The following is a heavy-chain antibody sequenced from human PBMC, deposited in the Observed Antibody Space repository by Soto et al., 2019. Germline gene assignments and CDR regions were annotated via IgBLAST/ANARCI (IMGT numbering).Heavy chain of an antibody. J-gene: IGHJ4*02. CDR2: IYYSGST. V-gene: IGHV4-31*03. CDR3: ASYFHEPFDY. Sequence: SGTLFLTCPFFCGSISSGGYYRSWIRQHPGKGLEWIGYIYYSGSTYYNPSLKSRVTISVDTSKNQFSLKLSSVTAADTAVYYCASYFHEPFDYWGQGTLVTVSS. CDR1: CGSISSGGYY. D-gene: IGHD1-26*01.